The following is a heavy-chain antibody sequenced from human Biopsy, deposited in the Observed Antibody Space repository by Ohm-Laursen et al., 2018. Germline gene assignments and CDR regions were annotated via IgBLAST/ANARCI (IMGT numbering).Heavy chain of an antibody. CDR3: ARDRGYYSDRTVPGYFDL. CDR1: GDSISRYY. J-gene: IGHJ2*01. D-gene: IGHD3-22*01. V-gene: IGHV4-59*01. Sequence: SQTLSFTCIVSGDSISRYYWSWIRQPPGKGLEWIGYVYYTGSTDYNPSPQSRVTISVDTSKNHFSLRLRSVTPADTAIYYCARDRGYYSDRTVPGYFDLWGRGTLVTVSS. CDR2: VYYTGST.